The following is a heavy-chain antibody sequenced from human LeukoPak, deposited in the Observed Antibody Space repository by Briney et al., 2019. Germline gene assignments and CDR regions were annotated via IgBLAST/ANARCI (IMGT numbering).Heavy chain of an antibody. D-gene: IGHD3-22*01. CDR1: GFTFSSYA. V-gene: IGHV3-21*01. CDR3: ARVGYYYDSSGYYYYFDY. J-gene: IGHJ4*02. CDR2: ISSSSSYI. Sequence: GGSLRLSCAASGFTFSSYAMSWVRQAPGKGLEWVSSISSSSSYIYYADSVKGRFTISRDNAKNSLYLQMNSLRAEDTAVYYCARVGYYYDSSGYYYYFDYWGQGTLVTVSS.